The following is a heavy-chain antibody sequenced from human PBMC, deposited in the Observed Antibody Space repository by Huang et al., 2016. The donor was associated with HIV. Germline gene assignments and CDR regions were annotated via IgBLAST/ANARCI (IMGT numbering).Heavy chain of an antibody. CDR2: INTGKGNT. CDR1: GYTFNTYG. D-gene: IGHD3-10*01. V-gene: IGHV1-3*04. J-gene: IGHJ3*02. Sequence: QVNLVQSGAEVKEPGASVKVSCKASGYTFNTYGVHWVRQAPGQRLEWMGWINTGKGNTKYSQNFQGRLTITRDTFATTVYMDLNSLTSEDTAVYYCARVLWFGATLDGFDIWGQGTTVTVSS. CDR3: ARVLWFGATLDGFDI.